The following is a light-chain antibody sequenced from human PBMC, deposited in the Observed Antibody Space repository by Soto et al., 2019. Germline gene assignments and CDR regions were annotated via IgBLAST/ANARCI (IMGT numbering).Light chain of an antibody. Sequence: DIQMTQSPSTLSASVGDRVTITCLASQSISSWLAWYQQKPGKAPKLLIYKASSLESGVPSRFSGSGSGTEFTHTISSLQPDDFAAYYCQQYNSYSYTFGQGTKLEIK. CDR1: QSISSW. V-gene: IGKV1-5*03. CDR2: KAS. CDR3: QQYNSYSYT. J-gene: IGKJ2*01.